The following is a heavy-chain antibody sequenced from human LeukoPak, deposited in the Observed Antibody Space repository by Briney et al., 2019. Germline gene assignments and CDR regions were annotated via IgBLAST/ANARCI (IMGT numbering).Heavy chain of an antibody. V-gene: IGHV4-34*01. CDR1: GGSFSGYY. D-gene: IGHD3-10*01. Sequence: KTSETLSLTCAVYGGSFSGYYWSWIRQPPGKGLEWIGEINHSGSTNYNPSLKSRVTISVDTSKNQFSLKLSSVTAADTAVYYCARDYGSGSYNWGQGTLVTVSS. J-gene: IGHJ4*02. CDR2: INHSGST. CDR3: ARDYGSGSYN.